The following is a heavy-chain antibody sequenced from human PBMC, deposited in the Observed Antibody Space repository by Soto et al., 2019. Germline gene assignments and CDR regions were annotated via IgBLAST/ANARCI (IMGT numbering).Heavy chain of an antibody. CDR3: VKARSYYYDSSGYGEYFQH. V-gene: IGHV3-64D*06. J-gene: IGHJ1*01. D-gene: IGHD3-22*01. Sequence: GGSLRLSCSASGFTFSSYAMHWVRQAPGKGLEYVSAISSNGGSTYYADSVKGRFTISRDNSKNTLYLQMSSLRAEDTAVYYCVKARSYYYDSSGYGEYFQHWGQGTLVTVSS. CDR2: ISSNGGST. CDR1: GFTFSSYA.